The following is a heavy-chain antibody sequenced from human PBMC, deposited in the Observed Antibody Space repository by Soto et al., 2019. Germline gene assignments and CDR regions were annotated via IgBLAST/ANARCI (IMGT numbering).Heavy chain of an antibody. Sequence: EVQLVESGGGLVKPGGSLRLSCAASGFTFSSYSMNWVRQAPGKGLEWVSSISSSSSYIYYADSVKGRFTISRDNAKNSLYLQMNSLRAEDTAVYYCARDAPYSSSHSRYYGMDVWGQGTTVTVSS. D-gene: IGHD6-13*01. CDR2: ISSSSSYI. V-gene: IGHV3-21*01. J-gene: IGHJ6*02. CDR3: ARDAPYSSSHSRYYGMDV. CDR1: GFTFSSYS.